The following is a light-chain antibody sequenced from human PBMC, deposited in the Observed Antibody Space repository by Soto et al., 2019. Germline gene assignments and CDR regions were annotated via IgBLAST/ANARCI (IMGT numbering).Light chain of an antibody. CDR2: KAS. CDR1: QSISSW. V-gene: IGKV1-5*03. CDR3: QQFNNYPWT. J-gene: IGKJ1*01. Sequence: DIQMTQSPSTLSASVGDRVTITCRASQSISSWLAWYQQKPGKAPKLLIYKASSLESGVPSRFSGSGSGTDFTLTISSLQPDDFATYYCQQFNNYPWTFGQGTRVEIK.